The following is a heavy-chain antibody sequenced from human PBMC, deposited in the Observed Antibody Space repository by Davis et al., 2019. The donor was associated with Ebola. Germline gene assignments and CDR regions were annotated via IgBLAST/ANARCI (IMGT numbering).Heavy chain of an antibody. CDR3: ARDLTHHAFDI. V-gene: IGHV4-34*01. Sequence: MPSETLSLTCAVYGGSFSGYYWSWIRQPPGKGLEWIGEINHSGSTNYNPSLKSRVTISVDTSKNQFSLKLSSVTAADTAVYYCARDLTHHAFDIWGQGTMVTVSS. CDR1: GGSFSGYY. CDR2: INHSGST. J-gene: IGHJ3*02.